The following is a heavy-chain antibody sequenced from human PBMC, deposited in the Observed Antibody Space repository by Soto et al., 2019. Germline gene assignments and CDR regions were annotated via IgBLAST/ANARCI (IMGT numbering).Heavy chain of an antibody. J-gene: IGHJ5*02. CDR3: ARVSTVTNWFDP. CDR2: IIPIFGTA. CDR1: GGTFSSYA. V-gene: IGHV1-69*13. Sequence: SVKVSCKASGGTFSSYAISWVRQAPGQGLEWMGGIIPIFGTANYAQKFQGRVTITADESTSTAYMELSSLRSEDTVVYYCARVSTVTNWFDPWGQGTLVTVSS. D-gene: IGHD4-17*01.